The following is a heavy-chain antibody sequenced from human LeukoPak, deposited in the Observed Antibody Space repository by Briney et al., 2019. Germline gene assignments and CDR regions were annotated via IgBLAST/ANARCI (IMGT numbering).Heavy chain of an antibody. CDR2: ISGSGDNT. J-gene: IGHJ6*01. Sequence: PGGSLRLSCAASGFTFSGFAMSWVRRTPGEGLEWVSGISGSGDNTLYADSVKGRFNISRDNSKNTLYLEMNSLRAEDTAIYYCAKMKGHPLPKYYMDVWGQGTTVTVSS. CDR1: GFTFSGFA. CDR3: AKMKGHPLPKYYMDV. D-gene: IGHD1-26*01. V-gene: IGHV3-23*01.